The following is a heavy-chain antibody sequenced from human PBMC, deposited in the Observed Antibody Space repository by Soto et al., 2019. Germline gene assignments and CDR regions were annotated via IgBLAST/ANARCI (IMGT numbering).Heavy chain of an antibody. Sequence: GGSLRLSCAASGFTFSGFGMNWVRQAPGKGLEWVAGISSNGGNTYYADSVKGRFTISRDNSKNTLYLQMNSLRAEDTAVYYCTTDSYSSIIVVRFDYWGHGTLVTVSS. J-gene: IGHJ4*01. CDR3: TTDSYSSIIVVRFDY. V-gene: IGHV3-30*03. D-gene: IGHD3-22*01. CDR1: GFTFSGFG. CDR2: ISSNGGNT.